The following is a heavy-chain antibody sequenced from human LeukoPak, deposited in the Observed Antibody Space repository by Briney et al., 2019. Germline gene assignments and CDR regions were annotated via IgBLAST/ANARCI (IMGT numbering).Heavy chain of an antibody. CDR1: GGSISSGGYY. CDR2: IYHSGST. Sequence: SETLSLTCTVSGGSISSGGYYWSWIRQPPGKGLEWIGYIYHSGSTYYNPSLKSRVTISVDRSKNQFSLKLSSVTAADTAVYYCARDRAATFGVAGYVDYWGQGTLVTVSS. V-gene: IGHV4-30-2*01. CDR3: ARDRAATFGVAGYVDY. D-gene: IGHD3-3*01. J-gene: IGHJ4*02.